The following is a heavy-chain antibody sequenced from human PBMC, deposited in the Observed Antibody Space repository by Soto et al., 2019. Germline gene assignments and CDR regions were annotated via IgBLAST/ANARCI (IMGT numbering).Heavy chain of an antibody. CDR1: GFNVGDYE. CDR2: ITSGGTVF. V-gene: IGHV3-48*03. CDR3: ARGRYSLGV. J-gene: IGHJ6*02. D-gene: IGHD3-9*01. Sequence: GGSLRLSCAVSGFNVGDYEMNWVRQAPGKGLEWISMITSGGTVFYYADSVRGRFAISREDADNSLYLQLNSLRVDDTAIYYCARGRYSLGVWGQGTTVTVSS.